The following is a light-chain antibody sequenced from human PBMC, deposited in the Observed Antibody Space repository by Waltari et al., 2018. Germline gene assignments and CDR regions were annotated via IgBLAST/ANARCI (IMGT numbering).Light chain of an antibody. V-gene: IGKV3-20*01. Sequence: PSCRASQRVSRFVAWYQQKPGQAPRLLISGAASRATGIPDRFSGSGSGTDFSLTISRLEPEDFAVYYCQKYDRLPATFGQGTKVEIK. CDR2: GAA. CDR3: QKYDRLPAT. J-gene: IGKJ1*01. CDR1: QRVSRF.